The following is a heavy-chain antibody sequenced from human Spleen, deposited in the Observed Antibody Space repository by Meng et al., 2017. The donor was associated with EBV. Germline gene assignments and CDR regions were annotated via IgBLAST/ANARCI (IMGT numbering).Heavy chain of an antibody. J-gene: IGHJ5*02. CDR3: ALAYYFDSGSDYNVWFDP. CDR2: IYWDDDK. Sequence: TLKHSVPTLGKPTTTLTLTSTFTGFSITTSGVGVSWIPQPPAKAPEWLALIYWDDDKRYRPSLKSRLTISKDTSKNQVVLTMTNMDPVDTGTYYCALAYYFDSGSDYNVWFDPWGQGTLVTVSS. D-gene: IGHD3-10*01. CDR1: GFSITTSGVG. V-gene: IGHV2-5*02.